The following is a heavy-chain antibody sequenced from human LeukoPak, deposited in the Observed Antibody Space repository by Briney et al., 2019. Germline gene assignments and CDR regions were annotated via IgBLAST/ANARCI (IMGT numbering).Heavy chain of an antibody. CDR2: INHSGST. D-gene: IGHD1-26*01. V-gene: IGHV4-34*01. J-gene: IGHJ4*02. CDR1: GGSISSYY. CDR3: ARREKVGATTEDY. Sequence: SETLSLTCTVSGGSISSYYWSWIRQPPGKGLEWIGEINHSGSTNYNPSLKSRVTISVDTSKNQFSLKLSSVTAADTAVYYCARREKVGATTEDYWGQGTLVTVSS.